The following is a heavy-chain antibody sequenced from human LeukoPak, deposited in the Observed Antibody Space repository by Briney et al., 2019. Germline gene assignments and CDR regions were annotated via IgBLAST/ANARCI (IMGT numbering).Heavy chain of an antibody. CDR1: GYTFTNYY. CDR3: ARDSGSYLNWFDP. Sequence: ASVKVSCKASGYTFTNYYIHWVRQAPGQGLEWMGWINPNIGDTNYAQKFQGRVTMTRDTSISTAYMELSRLRSEDTAVYYCARDSGSYLNWFDPWGQGTLVTVSS. D-gene: IGHD1-26*01. J-gene: IGHJ5*02. CDR2: INPNIGDT. V-gene: IGHV1-2*02.